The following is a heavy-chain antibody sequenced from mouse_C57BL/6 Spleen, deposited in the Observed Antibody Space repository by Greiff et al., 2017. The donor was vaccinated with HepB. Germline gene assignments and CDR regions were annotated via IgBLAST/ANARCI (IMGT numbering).Heavy chain of an antibody. CDR2: ISDGGSYT. D-gene: IGHD2-2*01. CDR1: GFTFSSYA. CDR3: ARVDIYYGSLAY. V-gene: IGHV5-4*01. J-gene: IGHJ3*01. Sequence: EVHLVESGGGLVKPGGSLKLSCAASGFTFSSYAMSWVRQTPEKRLEWVATISDGGSYTYYPDNVKGRFTISRDNAKNNLYLQMSHLKSEDTAMYYCARVDIYYGSLAYWGQGTLVTVSA.